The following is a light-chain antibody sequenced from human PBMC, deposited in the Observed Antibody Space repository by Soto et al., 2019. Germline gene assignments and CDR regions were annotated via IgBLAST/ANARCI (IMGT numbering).Light chain of an antibody. V-gene: IGKV4-1*01. CDR2: WAS. J-gene: IGKJ4*01. CDR1: QSVSSSSNNKNF. CDR3: QQHYSTPLT. Sequence: MVKTKSPDSLAVSLGKRATINGKSIQSVSSSSNNKNFLAWYQQKLGQPPKLLFYWASTRESGVPDRFSGSGSGTDFTLTISSLQAEDVAVYYCQQHYSTPLTFGGGTKVDIK.